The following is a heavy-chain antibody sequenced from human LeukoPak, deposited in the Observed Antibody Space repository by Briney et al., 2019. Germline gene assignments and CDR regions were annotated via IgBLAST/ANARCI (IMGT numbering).Heavy chain of an antibody. CDR3: TRSFYCSGGSCSRGIDY. J-gene: IGHJ4*02. V-gene: IGHV4-59*08. CDR1: NGSISTYY. Sequence: SETLSLTCTVSNGSISTYYWTWIRQAPGKGLEWIGYIYYSGSPNYNPSLKSRVTISLDTSKNQFSLKLSSVTAADTAVYYCTRSFYCSGGSCSRGIDYWGQGTLVTVSS. D-gene: IGHD2-15*01. CDR2: IYYSGSP.